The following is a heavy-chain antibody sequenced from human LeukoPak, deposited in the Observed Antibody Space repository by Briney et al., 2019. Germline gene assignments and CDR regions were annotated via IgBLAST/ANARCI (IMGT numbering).Heavy chain of an antibody. J-gene: IGHJ5*02. D-gene: IGHD2-2*01. CDR2: IYSGGST. V-gene: IGHV3-66*02. CDR1: GFTVSSNY. Sequence: PGGSLRLSCAASGFTVSSNYMSWVRQAPGKGLEWVSVIYSGGSTYYADSVKGRFTISRDNSKNTLYLQMNSLRAEDTAVYYCARDRCSSTSCHNRFDPWGQGTLVTVSS. CDR3: ARDRCSSTSCHNRFDP.